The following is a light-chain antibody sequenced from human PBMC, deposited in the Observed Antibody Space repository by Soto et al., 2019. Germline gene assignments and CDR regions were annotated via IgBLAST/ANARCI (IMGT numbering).Light chain of an antibody. CDR3: QQSYSTPYT. J-gene: IGKJ2*01. CDR2: AAS. V-gene: IGKV1-39*01. Sequence: DIQMTQSPSSLSASVGDRVTITCRASQSMSNYLNWYQHKPGKAPKVLIYAASTLQSGVPSRFSGRGSGTDFPLTISSLQPEDFATYHCQQSYSTPYTFGQGTKLEIK. CDR1: QSMSNY.